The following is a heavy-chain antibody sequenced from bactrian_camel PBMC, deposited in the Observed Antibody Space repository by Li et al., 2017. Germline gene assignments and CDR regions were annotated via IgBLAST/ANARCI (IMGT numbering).Heavy chain of an antibody. CDR2: IGSDKAT. Sequence: HVLLVESGGGSVQAGTSLTLTCSGYFDDDHCMGWFRQVPGKQREKVALIGSDKATHYSQSVKGRFTISKDSAKNTLYLQLNSLKTEDVAMYYCATCWCGFCTQISDYNDWGQGTQVTVS. CDR1: GYFDDDHC. D-gene: IGHD1*01. CDR3: ATCWCGFCTQISDYND. J-gene: IGHJ4*01. V-gene: IGHV3S53*01.